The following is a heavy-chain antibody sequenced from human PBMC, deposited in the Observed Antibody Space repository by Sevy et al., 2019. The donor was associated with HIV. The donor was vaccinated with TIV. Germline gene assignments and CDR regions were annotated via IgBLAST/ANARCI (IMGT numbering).Heavy chain of an antibody. Sequence: ASVKVSCKLSGYTLTQLSMHWVRQAPGKGLEWLGSFDPEDGETIYAQKFQGRFTMTEETSTETAYMELSSLRSEDTAGYYCATGREYYEVNSGYFDYWGQGTLVTVSS. CDR2: FDPEDGET. D-gene: IGHD3-3*01. V-gene: IGHV1-24*01. J-gene: IGHJ4*02. CDR1: GYTLTQLS. CDR3: ATGREYYEVNSGYFDY.